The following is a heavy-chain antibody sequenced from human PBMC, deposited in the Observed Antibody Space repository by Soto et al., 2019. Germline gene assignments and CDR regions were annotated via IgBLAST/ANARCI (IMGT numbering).Heavy chain of an antibody. J-gene: IGHJ3*02. CDR2: LYIADGT. CDR1: GFTVNGKKY. CDR3: ATWLLREHAFDI. D-gene: IGHD2-15*01. V-gene: IGHV3-53*01. Sequence: PGGSLRLSXAASGFTVNGKKYMTWVRQAPGKGLEWVSALYIADGTFYADSVKGRFTVSIDSSKNTVYLQMNNLSPEDTAVYYCATWLLREHAFDIWGLGTMVTVSS.